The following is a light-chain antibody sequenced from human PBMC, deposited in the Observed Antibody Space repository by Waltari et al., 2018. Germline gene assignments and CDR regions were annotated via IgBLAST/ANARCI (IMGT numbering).Light chain of an antibody. CDR2: SAS. CDR1: QSINMN. CDR3: QQYDDWPPYT. Sequence: EIVMTQSPVILSVSPGERATLSCRASQSINMNLAWYQQKPGQAPRLLIYSASPRATGIPARFSGSGSGTEFTLAISSMQSEDFAVYFCQQYDDWPPYTFGQGTKLEIK. V-gene: IGKV3D-15*01. J-gene: IGKJ2*01.